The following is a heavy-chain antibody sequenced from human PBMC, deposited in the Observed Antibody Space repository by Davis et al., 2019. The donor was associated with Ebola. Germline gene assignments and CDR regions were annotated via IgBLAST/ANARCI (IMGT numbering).Heavy chain of an antibody. Sequence: SETLSLTCAVYGGSFSGYYWSWIRQPPGTGLEWIGEINHRGSTNYNPSLKSRVTISVDTSKNQFSLKVTSVTAADTAVYYCVRGVRDGYCTNGVCQNRSTLFDFWGQGTPVTVSS. CDR2: INHRGST. CDR3: VRGVRDGYCTNGVCQNRSTLFDF. J-gene: IGHJ4*02. D-gene: IGHD2-8*01. V-gene: IGHV4-34*01. CDR1: GGSFSGYY.